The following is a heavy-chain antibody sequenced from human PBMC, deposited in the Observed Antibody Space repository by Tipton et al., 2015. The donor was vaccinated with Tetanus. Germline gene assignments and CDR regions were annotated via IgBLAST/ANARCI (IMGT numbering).Heavy chain of an antibody. CDR1: GGSIRSGSYY. J-gene: IGHJ5*02. CDR3: ATLIVVGQRVVSFNPFDP. V-gene: IGHV4-31*03. Sequence: TLSLTCTVSGGSIRSGSYYWSWIRQHPGRGLEWIGYIYYSGRRHYSPSLKSRVTMSADTSKNQFSLKLRSMTAADTAIYYCATLIVVGQRVVSFNPFDPGARGT. D-gene: IGHD2-2*01. CDR2: IYYSGRR.